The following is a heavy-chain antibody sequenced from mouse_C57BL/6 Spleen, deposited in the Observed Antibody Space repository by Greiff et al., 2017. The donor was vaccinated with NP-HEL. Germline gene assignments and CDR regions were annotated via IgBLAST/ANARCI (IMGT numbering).Heavy chain of an antibody. CDR2: ISSGGSYT. J-gene: IGHJ1*03. Sequence: EVMLVESGGDLVKPGGSLKLSCAASGFTFSSYGMSWVRQTPDKRLEWVATISSGGSYTYYPDSVKGRFTISRDNAKNTLYLQMSSLKSEDTAMYYCARQYYGSSHWYFDVWGTGTTVTVSS. CDR3: ARQYYGSSHWYFDV. V-gene: IGHV5-6*02. D-gene: IGHD1-1*01. CDR1: GFTFSSYG.